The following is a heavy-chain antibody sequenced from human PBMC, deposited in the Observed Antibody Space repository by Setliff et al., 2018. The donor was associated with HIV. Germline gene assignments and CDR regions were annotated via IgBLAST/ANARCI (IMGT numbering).Heavy chain of an antibody. J-gene: IGHJ4*02. CDR2: ISSSSSTI. Sequence: GGSLRLSCAASGFTFSSYSMNWVRQAPGKGLEWVSYISSSSSTIYYADSVKGRFTISRDNAKNSLYLQMNSLRAEDTAVYYCAAVFTGVPGRSLDYWGQGTLVTVSS. CDR1: GFTFSSYS. CDR3: AAVFTGVPGRSLDY. V-gene: IGHV3-48*01. D-gene: IGHD6-19*01.